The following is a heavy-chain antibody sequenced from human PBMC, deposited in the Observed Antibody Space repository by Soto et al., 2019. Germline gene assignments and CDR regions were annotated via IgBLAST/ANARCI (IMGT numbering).Heavy chain of an antibody. D-gene: IGHD4-17*01. CDR2: IKSDGSST. J-gene: IGHJ4*02. CDR1: GFTFSNNW. CDR3: ASAAPFNYGGNSGFDF. Sequence: GSLRLSCAASGFTFSNNWIHWVRQAPGKGLVWVSGIKSDGSSTTYADSVKGRFTISRDNAKNTLYLQMNSLRAEDTAVYYCASAAPFNYGGNSGFDFWGQGTRFTVSS. V-gene: IGHV3-74*03.